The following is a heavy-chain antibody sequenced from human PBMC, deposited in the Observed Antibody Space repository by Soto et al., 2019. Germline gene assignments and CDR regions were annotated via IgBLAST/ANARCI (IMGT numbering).Heavy chain of an antibody. CDR1: GFTFSTYW. CDR2: INSDGSTT. V-gene: IGHV3-74*01. Sequence: PGGSLRLPCAASGFTFSTYWMSWVRQAPGEGLVLVSRINSDGSTTTYADSVRGRFTVSRNNAKNTLYLQMNSLRAEDTAVYYCARSPYYYGMDVWGQGTTVTVSS. J-gene: IGHJ6*02. CDR3: ARSPYYYGMDV.